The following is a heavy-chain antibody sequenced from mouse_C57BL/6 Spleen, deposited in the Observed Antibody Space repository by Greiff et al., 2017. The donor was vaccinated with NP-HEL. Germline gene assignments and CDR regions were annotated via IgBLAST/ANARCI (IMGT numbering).Heavy chain of an antibody. V-gene: IGHV1-52*01. CDR2: IDPSDSET. CDR1: GYTFTSYW. Sequence: VQLQQSGAELVRPGSSVKLSCKASGYTFTSYWMHWVKQRPIQGLEWIGNIDPSDSETHYNQKFKDKATLTVDKSSSTAYMQLSSLTSEDSAVYYCARDDGYSWYFDVWGTGTTVTVSS. J-gene: IGHJ1*03. CDR3: ARDDGYSWYFDV. D-gene: IGHD2-3*01.